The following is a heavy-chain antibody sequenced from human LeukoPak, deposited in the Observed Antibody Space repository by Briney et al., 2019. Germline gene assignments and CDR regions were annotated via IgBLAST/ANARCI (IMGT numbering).Heavy chain of an antibody. CDR2: ISSSSSYI. V-gene: IGHV3-21*01. CDR3: ARDRLLYGVDV. D-gene: IGHD1-26*01. Sequence: GGSLRLSCAASGFTFSSYSMNWVRQAPGKGLEWVSSISSSSSYICYADSVKGRFTIPRDNAKNSLYLQMNSLRAEDTAVYYCARDRLLYGVDVWGQGTTVTVSS. J-gene: IGHJ6*02. CDR1: GFTFSSYS.